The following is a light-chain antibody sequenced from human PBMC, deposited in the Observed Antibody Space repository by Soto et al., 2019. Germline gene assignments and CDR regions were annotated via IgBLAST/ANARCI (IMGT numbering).Light chain of an antibody. CDR3: HQYENWPRT. CDR2: GAS. Sequence: EIVMAQSPATLSVSPGERGTLSCRASQSVSSNLAWYQQKPGQAPRLLIYGASTRATGIPARFSGSGSGTEFTLPISSLHSEDFAVYYCHQYENWPRTFGQGTKVDI. V-gene: IGKV3-15*01. J-gene: IGKJ1*01. CDR1: QSVSSN.